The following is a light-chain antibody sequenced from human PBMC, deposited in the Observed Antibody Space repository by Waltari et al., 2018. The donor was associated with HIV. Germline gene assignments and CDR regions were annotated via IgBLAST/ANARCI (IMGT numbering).Light chain of an antibody. CDR1: SRDVGGYNY. J-gene: IGLJ2*01. Sequence: QSALTQPASVSGSPGQSNTISCTGTSRDVGGYNYVSWYQQHPGKAPKLMIYEVSNRPSGVSNRFSGSKSGNTASLTISGLQAEDEADYYCSSYTSSSVVFGGGTKLTVL. CDR3: SSYTSSSVV. V-gene: IGLV2-14*01. CDR2: EVS.